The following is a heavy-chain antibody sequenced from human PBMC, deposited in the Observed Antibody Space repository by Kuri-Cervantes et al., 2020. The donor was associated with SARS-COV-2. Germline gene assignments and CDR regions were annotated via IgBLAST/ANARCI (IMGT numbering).Heavy chain of an antibody. V-gene: IGHV2-70*11. CDR1: GFSLSTSGMC. Sequence: SGPTLVQPTQPLTLTCSFSGFSLSTSGMCVSWIRQPPGKALERLARIDWDDDKYYSTSLKTRLTLSKDTSKNQVVLTMTNMDPVDTATYYCARMVAAAAGGMDVWGKGTTVTVSS. J-gene: IGHJ6*04. CDR3: ARMVAAAAGGMDV. D-gene: IGHD6-13*01. CDR2: IDWDDDK.